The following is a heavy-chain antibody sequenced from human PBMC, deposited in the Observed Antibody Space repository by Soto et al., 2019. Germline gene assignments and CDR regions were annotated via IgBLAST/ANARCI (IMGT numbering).Heavy chain of an antibody. CDR1: GFIFNTYS. J-gene: IGHJ4*02. CDR2: ISPSGSYM. CDR3: ARFGLVTFDC. Sequence: LRLSCAASGFIFNTYSMDWVRQAPGKGLEWVASISPSGSYMYYGDSLKGRFTVSRDNAKNSLYLQMDSLRADDTAIYYCARFGLVTFDCWGQGTLVTVSS. V-gene: IGHV3-21*01. D-gene: IGHD3-3*01.